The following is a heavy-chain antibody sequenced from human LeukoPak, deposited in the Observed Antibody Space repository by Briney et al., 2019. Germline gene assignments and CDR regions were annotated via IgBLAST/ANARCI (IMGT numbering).Heavy chain of an antibody. J-gene: IGHJ5*02. V-gene: IGHV1-2*02. Sequence: ASGKVSCKASGYTFTGYYMHWVRQAPGQGLEWMGWINPNSGGTNYAQKFQGRVTMTRDTSISTAYMELSRLRSDDTAVYYCARVATMIVVVTGHWFDPWGQGTLVTVSS. CDR1: GYTFTGYY. CDR3: ARVATMIVVVTGHWFDP. CDR2: INPNSGGT. D-gene: IGHD3-22*01.